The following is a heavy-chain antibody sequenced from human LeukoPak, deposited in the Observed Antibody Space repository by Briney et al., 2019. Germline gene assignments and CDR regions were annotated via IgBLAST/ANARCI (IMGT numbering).Heavy chain of an antibody. J-gene: IGHJ3*02. CDR1: GFTFDDYA. Sequence: SGGSLRLSCAASGFTFDDYAMPWVRQAPGKGLEWVSGISWNSGSIGYADSVKGRFTISRDNAKNSLYLQMNSLRAEDTALYYCAKARYSDDAFDIWGQGTMVTVSS. V-gene: IGHV3-9*01. D-gene: IGHD5-18*01. CDR2: ISWNSGSI. CDR3: AKARYSDDAFDI.